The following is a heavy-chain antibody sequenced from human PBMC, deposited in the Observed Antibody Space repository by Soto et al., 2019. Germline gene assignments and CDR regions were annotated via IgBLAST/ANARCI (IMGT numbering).Heavy chain of an antibody. Sequence: SVKVSCKASGGTFSSYAISWVRQAPGQGLEWMGGIIPIFGTANYAQKFQGRVTITADKSTSTAYMELSSLRSEDTAVYYCARVVYWNDLYTWFDPWGQGTLVTVYS. CDR1: GGTFSSYA. CDR3: ARVVYWNDLYTWFDP. V-gene: IGHV1-69*06. D-gene: IGHD1-1*01. J-gene: IGHJ5*02. CDR2: IIPIFGTA.